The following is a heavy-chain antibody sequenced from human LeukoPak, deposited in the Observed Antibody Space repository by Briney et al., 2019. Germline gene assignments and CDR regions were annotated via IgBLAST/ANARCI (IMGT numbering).Heavy chain of an antibody. D-gene: IGHD1-20*01. Sequence: GGSLRLSCAASGFTFSSFAMSWVRQAPGKGLEWVSTISGSGGSTYYADSVKGRFTISRDNSKNTLYLQMNSLRAEDTAVYYCARDGVNWNERYFDYWGQGTLVTVSS. CDR1: GFTFSSFA. V-gene: IGHV3-23*01. CDR3: ARDGVNWNERYFDY. J-gene: IGHJ4*02. CDR2: ISGSGGST.